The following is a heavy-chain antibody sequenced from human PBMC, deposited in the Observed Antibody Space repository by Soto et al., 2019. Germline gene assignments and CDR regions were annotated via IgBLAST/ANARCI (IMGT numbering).Heavy chain of an antibody. J-gene: IGHJ4*02. CDR1: GFSISDHY. CDR2: SSNSGTFT. D-gene: IGHD3-10*02. CDR3: VRSGDNYNVLDY. V-gene: IGHV3-11*03. Sequence: GGSLRLSCAASGFSISDHYMSWIRQAPGKGLEWVSYSSNSGTFTKYADSVKGRFSISRDNAKNSLYLEINSLRGEDTAIYYCVRSGDNYNVLDYWGQGTPVTVSS.